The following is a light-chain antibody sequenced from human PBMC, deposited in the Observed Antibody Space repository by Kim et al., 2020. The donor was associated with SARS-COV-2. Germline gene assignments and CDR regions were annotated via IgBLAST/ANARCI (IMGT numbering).Light chain of an antibody. CDR2: DVT. V-gene: IGLV2-14*03. CDR1: SSDVGAYNY. Sequence: GRSITISCTGTSSDVGAYNYVSWYQQHPGKAPKLMIYDVTKWPSGVSSRFSGSKSGNTASLTVSGLQAEDEADYYCSSYTSSDSWVFGGGTQLTVL. CDR3: SSYTSSDSWV. J-gene: IGLJ3*02.